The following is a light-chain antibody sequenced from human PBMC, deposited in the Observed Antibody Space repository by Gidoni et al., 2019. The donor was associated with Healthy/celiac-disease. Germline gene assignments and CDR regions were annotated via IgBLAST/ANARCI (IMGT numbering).Light chain of an antibody. J-gene: IGKJ1*01. CDR2: DAS. CDR1: QSISSW. CDR3: QQYNSYSQGT. Sequence: DIQMTQSPSTLSASVGDRVTITCRARQSISSWLAWYQQKPGKAPKLLIYDASSLESGVPSRFSGSGSGTEFTLTISSLQPDDFATYYCQQYNSYSQGTFGQGTKVEIK. V-gene: IGKV1-5*01.